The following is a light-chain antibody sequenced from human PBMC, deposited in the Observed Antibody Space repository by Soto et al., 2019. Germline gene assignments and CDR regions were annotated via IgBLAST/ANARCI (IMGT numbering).Light chain of an antibody. Sequence: QLVLTQSPSASASLGASVKLTCTLSSGHSNYAIAWHQQQPEKGPRYLMKLNNDGSHSKGDGIPDRFSGSSSGAERYLTISSLQSEDESAYYCQTWDTGISVVFGGGTKLTVL. CDR2: LNNDGSH. CDR3: QTWDTGISVV. V-gene: IGLV4-69*01. J-gene: IGLJ2*01. CDR1: SGHSNYA.